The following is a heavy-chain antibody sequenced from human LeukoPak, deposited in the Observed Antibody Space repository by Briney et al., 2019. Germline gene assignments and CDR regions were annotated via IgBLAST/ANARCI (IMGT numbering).Heavy chain of an antibody. Sequence: ASVKVSCKASGYTFTGYYMHWVRQAPGQGLEWMGWINPNSGGTNYAQKFQGRVTMTRDTSISTAYMELSRLRSDDTAVYYCARDLDTAHVSDYYYMDVWGKGTTVTISS. CDR1: GYTFTGYY. J-gene: IGHJ6*03. CDR3: ARDLDTAHVSDYYYMDV. V-gene: IGHV1-2*02. D-gene: IGHD5-18*01. CDR2: INPNSGGT.